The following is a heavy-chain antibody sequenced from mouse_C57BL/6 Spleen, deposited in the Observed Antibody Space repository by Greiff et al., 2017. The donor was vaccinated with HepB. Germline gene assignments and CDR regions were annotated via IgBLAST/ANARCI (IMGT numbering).Heavy chain of an antibody. Sequence: EVKLVESGGGLVQPGGSLKLSCAASGFTFSDYYMYWVRQTPEKRLEWVAYISNGGGSTYYPDTVKGRFTISRDNAKNTLYLQMSRLKSEDTAMYSCARRTGSSYEDWYFDVWGTGTTVTVSS. J-gene: IGHJ1*03. CDR2: ISNGGGST. D-gene: IGHD1-1*01. CDR3: ARRTGSSYEDWYFDV. V-gene: IGHV5-12*01. CDR1: GFTFSDYY.